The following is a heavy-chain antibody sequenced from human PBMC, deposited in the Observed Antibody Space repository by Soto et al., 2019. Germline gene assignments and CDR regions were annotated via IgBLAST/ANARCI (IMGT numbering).Heavy chain of an antibody. CDR1: GYTFTGYY. D-gene: IGHD1-7*01. J-gene: IGHJ6*02. V-gene: IGHV1-2*04. CDR3: VRGVRLELGYYYYGMDV. CDR2: INPNSGGT. Sequence: ASVKVSCKASGYTFTGYYMHWVRQAPGQGLEWMGWINPNSGGTNYAQKFQGWVTMTRDTSISTAYMELSRLRSDDTAVYYCVRGVRLELGYYYYGMDVWGQGTTVTVSS.